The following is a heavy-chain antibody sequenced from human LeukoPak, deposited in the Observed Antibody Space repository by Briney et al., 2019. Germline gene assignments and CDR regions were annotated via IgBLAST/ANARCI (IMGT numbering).Heavy chain of an antibody. CDR1: GFTFDDYA. J-gene: IGHJ4*02. D-gene: IGHD1-1*01. CDR2: ISWDGGST. V-gene: IGHV3-43D*03. Sequence: GGSLRLSCAASGFTFDDYAMHWVRQAPGKGLEWVSLISWDGGSTYYADSVKGRFTISRDNSKNSLYLQMNSLRAEDTALYYCAKDICADGTTPCYFDYWGQGTLVTVSS. CDR3: AKDICADGTTPCYFDY.